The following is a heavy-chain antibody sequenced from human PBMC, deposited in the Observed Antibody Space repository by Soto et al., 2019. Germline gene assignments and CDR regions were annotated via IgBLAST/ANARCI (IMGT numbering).Heavy chain of an antibody. J-gene: IGHJ4*02. CDR1: GFSFSSYS. CDR2: ISSSSSTI. V-gene: IGHV3-48*02. D-gene: IGHD3-22*01. CDR3: ARASSGYYLYYFDY. Sequence: GSLRLSCAVSGFSFSSYSMNWVRQAPGKGLEWVSYISSSSSTIHYADSVKGRFTISRDNAKNSLYLQMNSLRDEDTAVYYCARASSGYYLYYFDYWGQGTQVTVSS.